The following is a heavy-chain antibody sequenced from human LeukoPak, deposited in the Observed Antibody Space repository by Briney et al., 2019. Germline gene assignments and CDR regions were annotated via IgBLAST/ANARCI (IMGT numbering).Heavy chain of an antibody. CDR3: AKTMVRGVINPFYFDY. CDR2: ISYDGSNK. CDR1: GFTFSSYV. J-gene: IGHJ4*02. V-gene: IGHV3-30*18. Sequence: GGSLRLSCAASGFTFSSYVMHWVRQAPGKGLEWVAVISYDGSNKYYADSVKGRFTISRDNSKNTLYLQMNSLRAEDTAVYYCAKTMVRGVINPFYFDYWGQGTLVTVSS. D-gene: IGHD3-10*01.